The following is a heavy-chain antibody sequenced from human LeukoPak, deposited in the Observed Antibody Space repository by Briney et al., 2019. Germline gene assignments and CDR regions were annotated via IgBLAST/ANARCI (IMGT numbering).Heavy chain of an antibody. CDR3: AREGGSFDY. V-gene: IGHV1-46*01. CDR2: INPSGGST. D-gene: IGHD2-15*01. J-gene: IGHJ4*02. Sequence: ASVKVSCKASGGTFSSYAISWVRQAPGQGLEWMGIINPSGGSTSYAQKFQGRVTMTRDTSTSTVYMELSSLRSEDTAVHYCAREGGSFDYWGQGTLVTVSS. CDR1: GGTFSSYA.